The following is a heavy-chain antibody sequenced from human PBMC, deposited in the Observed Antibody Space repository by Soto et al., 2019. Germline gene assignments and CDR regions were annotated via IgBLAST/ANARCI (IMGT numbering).Heavy chain of an antibody. D-gene: IGHD4-17*01. Sequence: DSVKVSCKASGYTFPGSYMHWVRQAPGQGLEWMGWINPNSGGTNYAQKFQGWVTMTRDTSISTAYMELSRLRSDDTAVYYCARTDYGIYYFDYWGQGTLVTVSS. J-gene: IGHJ4*02. V-gene: IGHV1-2*04. CDR2: INPNSGGT. CDR1: GYTFPGSY. CDR3: ARTDYGIYYFDY.